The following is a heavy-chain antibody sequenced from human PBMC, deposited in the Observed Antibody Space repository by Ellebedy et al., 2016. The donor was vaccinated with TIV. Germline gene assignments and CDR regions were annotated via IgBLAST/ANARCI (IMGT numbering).Heavy chain of an antibody. CDR2: IYYSGST. D-gene: IGHD3-22*01. V-gene: IGHV4-39*07. CDR1: GGSISSGDYY. Sequence: SETLSLXXTVSGGSISSGDYYWGWLRQPPGKGLEWIGSIYYSGSTYYNPSLKSRVTISVDTSKNQFSLKLSSVTAADTAVYYCARGYYDSSGYYYYFDYWGQGTLVTVSS. CDR3: ARGYYDSSGYYYYFDY. J-gene: IGHJ4*02.